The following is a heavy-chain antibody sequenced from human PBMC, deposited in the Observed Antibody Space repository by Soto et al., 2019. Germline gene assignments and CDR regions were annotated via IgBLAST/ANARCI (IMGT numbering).Heavy chain of an antibody. J-gene: IGHJ4*02. Sequence: QVQLVQSGAEVKKPGSSVKVSCKASGGTFSSYAISWVRQAPGQGLEWMGGIIPIFGTANYAQKFQGRVTITADESTSTAYMELSSLRSEDTAVYYCARRYDILTNIGEEYYFDYWGQGTLVTVSS. CDR1: GGTFSSYA. V-gene: IGHV1-69*01. CDR3: ARRYDILTNIGEEYYFDY. D-gene: IGHD3-9*01. CDR2: IIPIFGTA.